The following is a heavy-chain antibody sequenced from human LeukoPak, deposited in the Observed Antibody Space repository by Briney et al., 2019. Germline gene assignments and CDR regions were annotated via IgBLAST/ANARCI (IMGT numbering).Heavy chain of an antibody. CDR3: TTERNWELLRPYGLDI. V-gene: IGHV3-15*01. CDR1: GFTFSSHS. Sequence: GGSLRLSCAASGFTFSSHSMTWVRQAPGKGLEWVGRIRTKIEGETTDYAAPVKGRFTISRDDSKTTLFLEMNSLKTADSAVYYCTTERNWELLRPYGLDIWGQGTTVIVSS. CDR2: IRTKIEGETT. J-gene: IGHJ6*02. D-gene: IGHD1-26*01.